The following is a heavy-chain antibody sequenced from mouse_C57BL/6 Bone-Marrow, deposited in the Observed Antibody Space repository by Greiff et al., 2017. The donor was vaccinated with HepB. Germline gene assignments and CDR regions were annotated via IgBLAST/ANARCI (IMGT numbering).Heavy chain of an antibody. V-gene: IGHV1-81*01. Sequence: VQLQESGAELARPGASVKLSCTASGYTFTSYGISWVKQRTGQGLEWIGEIYPRSGNNYYNEKFKGKATLTADKSSSTAYMELRSLTSEDSAVYFCVGGSGYPFDYWGQGTTLTVSS. CDR1: GYTFTSYG. CDR2: IYPRSGNN. J-gene: IGHJ2*01. D-gene: IGHD3-2*02. CDR3: VGGSGYPFDY.